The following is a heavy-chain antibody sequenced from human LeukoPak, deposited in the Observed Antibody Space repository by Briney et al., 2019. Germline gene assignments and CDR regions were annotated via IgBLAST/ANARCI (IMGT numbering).Heavy chain of an antibody. J-gene: IGHJ6*02. CDR1: GFTFTNAW. CDR2: IKSKTDGGTT. CDR3: TTGPFDYYGSASYLANGMDV. D-gene: IGHD3-10*01. Sequence: GGSLRLSCAASGFTFTNAWMCWVRQAPGKGLEWVGRIKSKTDGGTTDYSAPVKGRFTISRDDSKNTLYLQMNSLKTEHTAVYYCTTGPFDYYGSASYLANGMDVWGQGTTVTVSS. V-gene: IGHV3-15*01.